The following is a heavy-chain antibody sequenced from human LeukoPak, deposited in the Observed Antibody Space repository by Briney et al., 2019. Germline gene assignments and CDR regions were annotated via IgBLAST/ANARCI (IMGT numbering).Heavy chain of an antibody. V-gene: IGHV3-48*03. J-gene: IGHJ4*02. Sequence: GGSLRLSCAASGFTFSSYEMNWVRQAPGKGLEWVSYISSSGSTIYYADSVKGRFTISRDNTKNSLYVQMNSLRAEDTAVYYCARVEDYDILTGFDYWGQGILVTISS. CDR2: ISSSGSTI. CDR3: ARVEDYDILTGFDY. CDR1: GFTFSSYE. D-gene: IGHD3-9*01.